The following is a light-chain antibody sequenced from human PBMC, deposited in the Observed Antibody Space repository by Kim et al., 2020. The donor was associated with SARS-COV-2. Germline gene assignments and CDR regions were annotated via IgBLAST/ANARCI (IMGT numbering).Light chain of an antibody. J-gene: IGKJ1*01. CDR3: QQSYTTLRT. Sequence: DIQMTQSPSSLSASVGDRVTITCRAGQTIRTSLNWYQQKPGKAPKLLIYAASTLHSGVPSRFIGSGSGTDFTLTIISLQPEEFATYYCQQSYTTLRTFGQGTKVEIK. CDR1: QTIRTS. CDR2: AAS. V-gene: IGKV1-39*01.